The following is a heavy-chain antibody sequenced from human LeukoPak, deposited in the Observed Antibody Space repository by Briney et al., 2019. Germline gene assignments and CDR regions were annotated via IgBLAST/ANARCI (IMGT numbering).Heavy chain of an antibody. Sequence: SETLSLTCAVSGGSISSGYWWSWVRQPPMKGLEWIGEIIDSGSTNYNPSLKGRITISLVKTKNQFSLNVNSVTAADTAVYYCATYGPTSGGYTFEYWGQGILVTVSS. CDR3: ATYGPTSGGYTFEY. D-gene: IGHD2-15*01. CDR1: GGSISSGYW. CDR2: IIDSGST. J-gene: IGHJ4*02. V-gene: IGHV4-4*02.